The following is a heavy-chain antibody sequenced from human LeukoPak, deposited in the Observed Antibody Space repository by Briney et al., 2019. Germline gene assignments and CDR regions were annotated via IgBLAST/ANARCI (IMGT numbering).Heavy chain of an antibody. CDR3: AKLGGGSCYSNPSY. Sequence: GGSLRLSCAASGFTFDDYGMSWVRQAPGKGLEWVSGINWNGGSTGYADSVKGRFTISRDSAKNSLYLQMNSLRAEDTAVYYCAKLGGGSCYSNPSYWGQGTLVTVSS. D-gene: IGHD2-15*01. V-gene: IGHV3-20*04. CDR2: INWNGGST. CDR1: GFTFDDYG. J-gene: IGHJ4*02.